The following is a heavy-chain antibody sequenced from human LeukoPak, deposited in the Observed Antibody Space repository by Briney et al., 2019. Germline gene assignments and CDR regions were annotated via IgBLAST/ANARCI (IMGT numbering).Heavy chain of an antibody. CDR2: MYPSGST. V-gene: IGHV4-4*07. Sequence: PSETLSLTCTVSGGSISSYYWSWIRQPAGKGLEWIGRMYPSGSTNYNPSLKSRVTMSVDTSKNQFSLKLSSVAAADTAVYYCARSGSYGDAFDIWGQGTMVTVS. J-gene: IGHJ3*02. CDR3: ARSGSYGDAFDI. D-gene: IGHD1-26*01. CDR1: GGSISSYY.